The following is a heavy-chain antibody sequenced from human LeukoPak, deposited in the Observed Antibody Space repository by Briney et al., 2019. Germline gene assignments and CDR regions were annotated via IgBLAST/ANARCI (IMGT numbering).Heavy chain of an antibody. CDR3: ARHQHYGMDV. CDR2: ISSSGSPI. Sequence: GGSLRLSCAASGFTFSDYYMSWIRQAPGRGLEWVSYISSSGSPISYADSVKSRSTISRDNTKNSLYLQMNSLRAEDTAVYYCARHQHYGMDVWGQGTTVTVSS. V-gene: IGHV3-11*01. CDR1: GFTFSDYY. J-gene: IGHJ6*02.